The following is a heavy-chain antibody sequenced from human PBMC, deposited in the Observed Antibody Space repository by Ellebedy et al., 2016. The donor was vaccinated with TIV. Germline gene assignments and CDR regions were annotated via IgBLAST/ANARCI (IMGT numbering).Heavy chain of an antibody. CDR1: GFNLSSYE. Sequence: GESLKISCVAAGFNLSSYEMNWVRQAPGKGLEWVSSISSSNHYIYYADSVKGRFTISRDNAKNSLYLQMNSLRAEDTAVFYCARELAAAGFFDYWGQGTLVTVSS. CDR3: ARELAAAGFFDY. J-gene: IGHJ4*02. D-gene: IGHD6-13*01. CDR2: ISSSNHYI. V-gene: IGHV3-21*01.